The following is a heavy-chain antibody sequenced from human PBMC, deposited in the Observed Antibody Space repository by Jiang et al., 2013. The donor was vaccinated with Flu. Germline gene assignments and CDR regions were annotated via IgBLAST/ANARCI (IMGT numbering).Heavy chain of an antibody. CDR2: MYYGGTT. CDR1: NGSVSSGGYY. CDR3: ARDEYSSPGRLDY. J-gene: IGHJ4*02. D-gene: IGHD6-13*01. Sequence: GPGLVKPSETLSLTCTVSNGSVSSGGYYWSWIRQSSEKGLEYIGHMYYGGTTNYNPSLKSRVTISFTTSKNQFSLNLSSVTAADTAVYYCARDEYSSPGRLDYWGQRALVTVSS. V-gene: IGHV4-61*08.